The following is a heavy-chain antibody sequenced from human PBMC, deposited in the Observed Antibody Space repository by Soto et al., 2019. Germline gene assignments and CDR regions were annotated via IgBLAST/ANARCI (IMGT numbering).Heavy chain of an antibody. CDR2: IYYSGST. CDR3: AREKRRDYIWGSYDNWFDP. V-gene: IGHV4-31*03. D-gene: IGHD3-16*01. J-gene: IGHJ5*02. CDR1: GGSISSGCDY. Sequence: SETLSLTSTVSGGSISSGCDYWSWIHQHPGKGLEWIGYIYYSGSTYYNPSLKSRVTISVDTSKNQFSLKLSSVTAADTAVYYCAREKRRDYIWGSYDNWFDPWGQGTLVTVSS.